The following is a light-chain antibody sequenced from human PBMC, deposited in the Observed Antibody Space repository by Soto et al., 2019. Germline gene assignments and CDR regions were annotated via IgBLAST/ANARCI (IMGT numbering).Light chain of an antibody. CDR2: DTS. J-gene: IGKJ1*01. Sequence: ELVLLQSPTTLSLPPGARATLSCKASQRVGTNVAWFQQKPGQPLRLLIYDTSNRATGIPARFSGSGSGTEFTLTISSLQSADFAVYYCQQYHSWPPRTFGQGTKVDIK. V-gene: IGKV3D-15*01. CDR3: QQYHSWPPRT. CDR1: QRVGTN.